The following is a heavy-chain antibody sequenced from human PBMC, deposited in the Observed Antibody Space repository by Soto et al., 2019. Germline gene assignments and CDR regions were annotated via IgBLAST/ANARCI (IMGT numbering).Heavy chain of an antibody. CDR2: IYYSGST. J-gene: IGHJ4*02. V-gene: IGHV4-39*02. CDR3: ARERYTSIAVAGTID. D-gene: IGHD6-19*01. Sequence: QLQLQESGPGLVKPSETLSLTCTVSGGSISSSSYYWGWIRQPPGTGLEWIGSIYYSGSTYYNPSLKSRVTISVDPSRNQFSLKLSSVTAADTAVYYCARERYTSIAVAGTIDWGQGTLVTVSS. CDR1: GGSISSSSYY.